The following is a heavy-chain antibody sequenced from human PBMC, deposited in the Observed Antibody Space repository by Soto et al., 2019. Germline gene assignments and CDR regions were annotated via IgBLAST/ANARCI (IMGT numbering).Heavy chain of an antibody. CDR1: GFTFSSYG. CDR3: AKDVVVGATPGLGDYYYYYGMDV. CDR2: ISYDGSNK. D-gene: IGHD1-26*01. Sequence: ALRVSCAASGFTFSSYGMHWVRQAPGKGLEWVAVISYDGSNKYYADSVKGRFTISRDNSKNTLYPQMNSLRAEDTAVYYCAKDVVVGATPGLGDYYYYYGMDVWGQGTTVTVSS. J-gene: IGHJ6*02. V-gene: IGHV3-30*18.